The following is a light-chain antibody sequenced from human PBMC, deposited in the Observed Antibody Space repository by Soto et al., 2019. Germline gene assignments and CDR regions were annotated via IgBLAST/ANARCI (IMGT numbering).Light chain of an antibody. CDR3: QQFNNYPRT. Sequence: AIQLTQSPSSLSAYVGATVAITCRASQGSSSDLAWYQQKPGKAPKLLIYDASSLESGIPSRFSGSGSGTDFTLTISSLQPEDFATYYCQQFNNYPRTFGGGTKVDIK. CDR2: DAS. J-gene: IGKJ4*01. V-gene: IGKV1D-13*01. CDR1: QGSSSD.